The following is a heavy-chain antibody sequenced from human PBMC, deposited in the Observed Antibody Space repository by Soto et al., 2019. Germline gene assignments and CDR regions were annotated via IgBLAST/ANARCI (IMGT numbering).Heavy chain of an antibody. D-gene: IGHD3-9*01. V-gene: IGHV1-8*01. CDR2: MNPNSGNA. J-gene: IGHJ4*02. Sequence: QVQLVQSGAEVKKPGASVKVSCKASGYTFTNYDITWVRQAPGQGLEWMGWMNPNSGNAGFAPRFQDKVTLTRNTSITTAYMELNSLKSDDTAVYYCARGPGYYDRSPQSKFWGQGTLVTVSS. CDR3: ARGPGYYDRSPQSKF. CDR1: GYTFTNYD.